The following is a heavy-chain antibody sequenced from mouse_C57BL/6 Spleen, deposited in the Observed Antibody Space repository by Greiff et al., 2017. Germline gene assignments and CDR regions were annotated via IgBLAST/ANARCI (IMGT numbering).Heavy chain of an antibody. CDR3: ARGNWAHFDY. CDR1: GYTFTSYW. D-gene: IGHD4-1*01. J-gene: IGHJ2*01. Sequence: VQLQQSGAELVRPGSSVKLSCKASGYTFTSYWMDWVKQRPGQGLEWIGNIYPSDSETHCNQKFKDKATLTVDKSSSTAYMQLSSLTSEDSAVYYCARGNWAHFDYWGQGTTLTVSS. V-gene: IGHV1-61*01. CDR2: IYPSDSET.